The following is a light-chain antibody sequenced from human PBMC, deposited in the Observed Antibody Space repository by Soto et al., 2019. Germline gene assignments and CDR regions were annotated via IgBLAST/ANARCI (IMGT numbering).Light chain of an antibody. CDR3: TSPTPGSLYV. CDR2: MVS. CDR1: SSDVGNYNY. J-gene: IGLJ1*01. Sequence: QSVLTQPASVSGSPGQSITISCTGTSSDVGNYNYVSWYQQYPGRVPKLLIYMVSNRPSGVSNRFSGSKSGNTASLTISGLQAEDEADYFCTSPTPGSLYVFGNGTKVTVL. V-gene: IGLV2-14*01.